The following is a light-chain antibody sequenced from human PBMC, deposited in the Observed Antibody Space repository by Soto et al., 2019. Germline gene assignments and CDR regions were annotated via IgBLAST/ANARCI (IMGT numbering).Light chain of an antibody. CDR2: AAF. V-gene: IGKV1-8*01. CDR1: PGISSY. CDR3: QQYYSYPWT. Sequence: AIRMTQSPSSLSASTGDRVTITCRASPGISSYLAWYQQKPGKAPKLLIYAAFTLQSGGPSRFSGSGSGTDFTLTISCLQSEDYATYYCQQYYSYPWTFGQGTKVEIK. J-gene: IGKJ1*01.